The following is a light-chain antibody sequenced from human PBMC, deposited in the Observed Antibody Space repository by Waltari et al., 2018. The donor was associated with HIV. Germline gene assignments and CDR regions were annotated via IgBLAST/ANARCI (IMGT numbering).Light chain of an antibody. J-gene: IGLJ2*01. CDR2: GNS. V-gene: IGLV1-40*01. CDR1: SSHIGAGYD. CDR3: QSYDSSLSGSV. Sequence: QSVLTQPPSVSGAPGQRVTIPCPGSSSHIGAGYDVPWYQQLPATAPKLLIYGNSNRPSGVPDRFSGSKSGTSASLAITGLQAEDEADYYCQSYDSSLSGSVFGGGTKLTVL.